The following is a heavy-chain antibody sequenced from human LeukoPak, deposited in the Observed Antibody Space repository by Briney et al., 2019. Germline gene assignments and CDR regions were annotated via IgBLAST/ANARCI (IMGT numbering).Heavy chain of an antibody. D-gene: IGHD2-2*01. J-gene: IGHJ4*02. CDR1: GYTFIDFY. Sequence: ASVKVSCKASGYTFIDFYIHWVRQAAGQGLEWMGWINPNSGAIKYSQKFQGRVSMTRDTSITTVYMDLSSLRSDDTAVYYCARVKKLMPEFEFWGQGTLVTVSS. V-gene: IGHV1-2*02. CDR2: INPNSGAI. CDR3: ARVKKLMPEFEF.